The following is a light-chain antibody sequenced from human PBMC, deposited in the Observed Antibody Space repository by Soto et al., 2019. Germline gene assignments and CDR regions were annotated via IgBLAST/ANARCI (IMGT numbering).Light chain of an antibody. Sequence: DIVMTQSPDSLAVSLGERATINCKSSQSVLYSSNNKNYLAWYQQKPGHPPKLLIYWASTPESGVPDRFSGSGSGTDFTLTISSLQAEDVAVYYCQQYYSTLTFGGGTKVEIK. CDR2: WAS. CDR1: QSVLYSSNNKNY. V-gene: IGKV4-1*01. J-gene: IGKJ4*01. CDR3: QQYYSTLT.